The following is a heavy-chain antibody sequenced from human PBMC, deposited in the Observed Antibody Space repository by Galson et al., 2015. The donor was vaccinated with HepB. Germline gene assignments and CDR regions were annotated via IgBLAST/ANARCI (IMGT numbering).Heavy chain of an antibody. V-gene: IGHV3-23*01. J-gene: IGHJ4*02. Sequence: LRLSCAASGFTFNTYTMSWVRQVPGKGLEWVSAISGTGDSTYYADSVKGRFTISRGNSKNMLYLQMNSLRAEDTAVYYCAKPQWGHDSWGQGTLVTVSS. CDR3: AKPQWGHDS. CDR2: ISGTGDST. D-gene: IGHD1-26*01. CDR1: GFTFNTYT.